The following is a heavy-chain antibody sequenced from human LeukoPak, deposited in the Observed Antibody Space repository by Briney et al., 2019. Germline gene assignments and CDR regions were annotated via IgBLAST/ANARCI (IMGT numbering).Heavy chain of an antibody. CDR3: ARGRGDSTGTSFDF. CDR2: IYHTGSA. V-gene: IGHV4-59*01. D-gene: IGHD2/OR15-2a*01. J-gene: IGHJ4*02. CDR1: GGSMNNYY. Sequence: SETLSLTCSVAGGSMNNYYWSWIRQSPGKGLEWVGYIYHTGSATYKPSLKGRVTLSLATSKNQFSLRLNSGTAAATAVYYCARGRGDSTGTSFDFWGQGTLVTVSP.